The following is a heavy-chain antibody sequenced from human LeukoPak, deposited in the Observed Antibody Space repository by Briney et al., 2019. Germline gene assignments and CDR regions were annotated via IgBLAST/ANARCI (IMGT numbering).Heavy chain of an antibody. Sequence: SETLSLTCTVSGGSISSYYWSWIRQPPGKGLEWIGYMYYSGSTNYNPSLESRVTISVDTTKNQFSLKLSSVTAADTAVYHCARGFGDGWYGGVHYWGQGTLVTVSS. CDR1: GGSISSYY. CDR3: ARGFGDGWYGGVHY. V-gene: IGHV4-59*01. CDR2: MYYSGST. J-gene: IGHJ4*02. D-gene: IGHD6-19*01.